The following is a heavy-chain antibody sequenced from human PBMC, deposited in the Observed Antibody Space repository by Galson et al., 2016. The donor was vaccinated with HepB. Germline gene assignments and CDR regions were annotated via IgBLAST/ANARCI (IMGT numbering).Heavy chain of an antibody. V-gene: IGHV5-51*01. CDR1: GYSFTNYW. CDR2: IYPGDSDT. Sequence: QSGAEVTKPGQSLKISCKSSGYSFTNYWIGWVRQMPGKGPEWMGIIYPGDSDTRYSPSSQGQVTFSVDKSTNTAYLQWSRLKTSDTAVYYCARHATYLYYFGYWGQGTLVTVSS. D-gene: IGHD2-8*01. J-gene: IGHJ4*02. CDR3: ARHATYLYYFGY.